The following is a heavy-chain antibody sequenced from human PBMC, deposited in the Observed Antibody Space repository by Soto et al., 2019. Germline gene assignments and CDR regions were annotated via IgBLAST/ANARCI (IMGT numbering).Heavy chain of an antibody. D-gene: IGHD6-13*01. CDR3: ASRHSSPYFDY. Sequence: SETLSLTCTVPGGSISSGDYYWSWIRQHPGKGLEWIGHIYNSGSTYYNPSLKSRVTISVDTSKNQFSLKLNSVTAADTAVYYCASRHSSPYFDYWGQGTLVT. CDR1: GGSISSGDYY. J-gene: IGHJ4*02. V-gene: IGHV4-30-4*08. CDR2: IYNSGST.